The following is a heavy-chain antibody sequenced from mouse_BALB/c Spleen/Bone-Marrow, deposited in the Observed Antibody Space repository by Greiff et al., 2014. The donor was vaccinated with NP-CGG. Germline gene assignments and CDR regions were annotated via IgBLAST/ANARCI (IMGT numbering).Heavy chain of an antibody. D-gene: IGHD2-14*01. Sequence: EVKLVESGGGLMQPGGSLKPSCAASGFDFSRYWMNWVRQAPGKGLEWIGEINPDSSTINYTPFLKDKFIISRDNAKNTLYLQMSKVRSEDTGLYYCARPYYRYLYFDYWGQGTTLTVSS. CDR1: GFDFSRYW. V-gene: IGHV4-1*02. J-gene: IGHJ2*01. CDR3: ARPYYRYLYFDY. CDR2: INPDSSTI.